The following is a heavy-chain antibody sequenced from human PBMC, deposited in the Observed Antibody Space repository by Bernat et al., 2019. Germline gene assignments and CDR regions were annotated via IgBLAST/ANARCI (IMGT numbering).Heavy chain of an antibody. CDR1: GFAFSNFG. J-gene: IGHJ4*02. Sequence: QMQLVESGGGVVQPGRSLRLSCEASGFAFSNFGIHWVRQAPGKGLEWVAFISYDGTKTFYADPVKGRFTISRDNSRNMLDLQMNSLGVEDTAVYFCATDYDFLAGSNEGFDCWGQGTLVTVSS. CDR2: ISYDGTKT. V-gene: IGHV3-33*01. CDR3: ATDYDFLAGSNEGFDC. D-gene: IGHD3-9*01.